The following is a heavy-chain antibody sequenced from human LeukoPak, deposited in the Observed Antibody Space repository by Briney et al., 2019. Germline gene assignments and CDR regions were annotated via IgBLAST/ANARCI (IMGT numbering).Heavy chain of an antibody. Sequence: SETVSLTCSVSGDSTSTYHWNWIRKPPGKGLEWIGYMQSTGNSKYNPSLRSRVTMFVDTSKNQVALILSSVTAADTAVYYCARDKRHSYGRYFDRWGQGALVTVSS. J-gene: IGHJ4*02. D-gene: IGHD5-18*01. V-gene: IGHV4-59*01. CDR2: MQSTGNS. CDR1: GDSTSTYH. CDR3: ARDKRHSYGRYFDR.